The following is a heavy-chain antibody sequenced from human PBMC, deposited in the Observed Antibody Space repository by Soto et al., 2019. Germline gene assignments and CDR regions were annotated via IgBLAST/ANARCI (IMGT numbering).Heavy chain of an antibody. CDR2: IFDSETT. Sequence: PSETLSLTCTVSGGSITSGGHYFSWIRHLPGKGLEWIGYIFDSETTYYNPSLKSRVTMSVDTSKNQFSLKLTSVTAADTAVYYCARDRVFQVWGQGTTVTVSS. CDR1: GGSITSGGHY. CDR3: ARDRVFQV. V-gene: IGHV4-31*03. D-gene: IGHD2-21*01. J-gene: IGHJ6*02.